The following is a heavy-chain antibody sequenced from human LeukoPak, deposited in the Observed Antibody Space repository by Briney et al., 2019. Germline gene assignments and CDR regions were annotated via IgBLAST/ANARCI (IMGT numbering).Heavy chain of an antibody. CDR3: AKYGYSNGGNYYGMDV. CDR2: ISGSGGST. Sequence: GGSLSLSCAASGITLSSYAMSWTRQATGKRRERLQAISGSGGSTDYADSVQGRFTISRDNSKNTLYLQMISLRAEDKAVYYCAKYGYSNGGNYYGMDVWGQGTTVTVSS. D-gene: IGHD5-18*01. CDR1: GITLSSYA. V-gene: IGHV3-23*01. J-gene: IGHJ6*02.